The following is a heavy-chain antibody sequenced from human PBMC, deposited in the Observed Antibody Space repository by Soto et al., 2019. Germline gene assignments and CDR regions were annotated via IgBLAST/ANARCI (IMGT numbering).Heavy chain of an antibody. V-gene: IGHV3-30*18. Sequence: QVQLVESGGGVVQPGRSLRLSCAASGFTFSSYGMHWVRQAPGKGLEWVAVISYDGSNKYYADSVKGRFTISRDNSKNTLYLQMNSLRAEDTAVYYCAKEKGGSGSLHFDYWGQGTLVTVSS. CDR3: AKEKGGSGSLHFDY. D-gene: IGHD1-26*01. CDR1: GFTFSSYG. J-gene: IGHJ4*02. CDR2: ISYDGSNK.